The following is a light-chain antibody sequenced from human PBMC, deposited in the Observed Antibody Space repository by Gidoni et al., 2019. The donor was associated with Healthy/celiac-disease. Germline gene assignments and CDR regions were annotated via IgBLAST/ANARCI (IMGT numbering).Light chain of an antibody. Sequence: ELVFTQSPATLSLSPGERATLSCRARQSVIRYLAWYQQKPGQAPRLLIDDAYNRATGIPARFSGSGSGTDVTITISSLEPEDFAVYYCQQRSNWPSLAFGGGTKVEIK. CDR3: QQRSNWPSLA. J-gene: IGKJ4*01. V-gene: IGKV3-11*01. CDR2: DAY. CDR1: QSVIRY.